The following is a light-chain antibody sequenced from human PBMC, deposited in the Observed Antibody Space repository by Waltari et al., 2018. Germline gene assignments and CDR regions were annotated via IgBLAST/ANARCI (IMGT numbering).Light chain of an antibody. CDR2: EVS. CDR1: NRDVGTYNV. J-gene: IGLJ3*02. CDR3: CSYAGGPQV. V-gene: IGLV2-23*02. Sequence: QSALTQPASVSGSPGQSITISCTGSNRDVGTYNVVSWYQHHPGKAPKLIIYEVSQRPSGVSNRFSGSKSGSTASLTISGLQAEDEADYYCCSYAGGPQVFGGGTRLTVL.